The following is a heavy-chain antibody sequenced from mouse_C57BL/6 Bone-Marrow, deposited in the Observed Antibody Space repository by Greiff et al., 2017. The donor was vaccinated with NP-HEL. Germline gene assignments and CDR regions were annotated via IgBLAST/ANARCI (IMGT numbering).Heavy chain of an antibody. Sequence: QVHVKQPGAELVMPGASVKLSCKASGYTFTSYWMHWVKQRPGQGLEWIGEIDPSDSYTNYNQTFKGKSTLTVDKSSSTAYMQLSSLTSEDSAVYYCASLGFAYWGQGTLVTVSA. V-gene: IGHV1-69*01. CDR2: IDPSDSYT. CDR3: ASLGFAY. J-gene: IGHJ3*01. CDR1: GYTFTSYW.